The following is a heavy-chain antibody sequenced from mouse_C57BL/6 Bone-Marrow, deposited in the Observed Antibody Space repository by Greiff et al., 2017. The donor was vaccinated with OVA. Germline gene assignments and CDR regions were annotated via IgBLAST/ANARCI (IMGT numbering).Heavy chain of an antibody. J-gene: IGHJ2*01. CDR3: ARWDGFDVKDY. V-gene: IGHV1-69*01. D-gene: IGHD2-2*01. CDR1: GYTFTSYW. Sequence: QVQLQQPGAELVMPGASVKLTCKASGYTFTSYWMHWVKQRPGQGLEWIGEIDPSDSYTNYNQKFKGQFTLTVDKSSSTAYMQLSSLTSEDSAVYYCARWDGFDVKDYWGQGTALTVSS. CDR2: IDPSDSYT.